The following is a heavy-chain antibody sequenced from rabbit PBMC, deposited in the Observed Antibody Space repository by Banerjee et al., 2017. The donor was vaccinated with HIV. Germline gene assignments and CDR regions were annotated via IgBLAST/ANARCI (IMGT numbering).Heavy chain of an antibody. CDR3: ARGYYVVDGYGTYFNL. D-gene: IGHD7-1*01. V-gene: IGHV1S40*01. Sequence: QSLEESGGDLVKPGASLTLTCTASGFSFSSYYYMCWVRQAPGKGLEWIGCIYAGSGTTWYATWAKGRFTISKTSSTTVTLQMTSLTAADTATYFCARGYYVVDGYGTYFNLWGPGTLVTVS. CDR1: GFSFSSYYY. J-gene: IGHJ4*01. CDR2: IYAGSGTT.